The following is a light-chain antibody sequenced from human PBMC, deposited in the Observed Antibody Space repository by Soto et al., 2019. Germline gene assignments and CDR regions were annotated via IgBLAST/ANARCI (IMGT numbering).Light chain of an antibody. V-gene: IGKV3-20*01. Sequence: EIVLTQSPGTPSLSPGEGATLSCRASQSVSSSYLAWYQQKPGQAPRLLVYGASSRATGIPDRFSGSGSGTDFTLIISRLEPEYSAVYYCQQYGSSPWTFGQGTKVEI. CDR3: QQYGSSPWT. CDR1: QSVSSSY. J-gene: IGKJ1*01. CDR2: GAS.